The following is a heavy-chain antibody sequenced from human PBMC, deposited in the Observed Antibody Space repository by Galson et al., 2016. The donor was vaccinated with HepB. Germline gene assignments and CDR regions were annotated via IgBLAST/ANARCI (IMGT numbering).Heavy chain of an antibody. J-gene: IGHJ5*02. CDR3: ARDPGWQYRDSGSYLGWFEP. CDR2: TFYRSKWHN. Sequence: CAISGDSVSSNSAAWNWIRQSPSRGLEWLGRTFYRSKWHNEYAVSVQSRISIKSDTSKNQFSLQLNSVSPEDTAVYYCARDPGWQYRDSGSYLGWFEPWG. V-gene: IGHV6-1*01. D-gene: IGHD1-26*01. CDR1: GDSVSSNSAA.